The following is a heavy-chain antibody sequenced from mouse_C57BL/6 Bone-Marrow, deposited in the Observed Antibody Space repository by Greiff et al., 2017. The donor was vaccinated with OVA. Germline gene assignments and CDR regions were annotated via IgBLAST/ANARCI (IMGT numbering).Heavy chain of an antibody. D-gene: IGHD1-1*01. CDR3: TRDYGSSSYWYCDV. CDR1: GYTFTDYE. J-gene: IGHJ1*03. V-gene: IGHV1-15*01. Sequence: VQLQQSGAELVRPGASVTLSCKASGYTFTDYEMHWVKQTPVHGLEWIGALAPETGGTAYHQKFKGKAILTADKSSSTAYMELRSLTSEDSAVYYCTRDYGSSSYWYCDVWGTGTTVTVSS. CDR2: LAPETGGT.